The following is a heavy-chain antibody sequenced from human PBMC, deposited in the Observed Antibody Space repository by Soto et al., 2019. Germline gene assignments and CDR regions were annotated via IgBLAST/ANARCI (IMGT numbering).Heavy chain of an antibody. CDR3: ASLDYYGSWLDP. D-gene: IGHD1-26*01. Sequence: LQLQESGSGLVQPSQTLSLTCALSGGSVTMSSFSWAWVRQPPGRGLQWIGYISPSGATSSDPTLKSRVTIARDRAKNQFALKLTSVTAADTAVYYCASLDYYGSWLDPWGQGTLVTVSA. CDR2: ISPSGAT. V-gene: IGHV4-30-2*01. CDR1: GGSVTMSSFS. J-gene: IGHJ5*02.